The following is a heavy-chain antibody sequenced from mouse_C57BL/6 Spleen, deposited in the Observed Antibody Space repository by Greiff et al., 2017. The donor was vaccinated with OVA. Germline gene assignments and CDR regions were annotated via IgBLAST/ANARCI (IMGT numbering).Heavy chain of an antibody. CDR1: GYAFSSSW. D-gene: IGHD1-1*01. CDR3: ARSNYYGSSGCAY. CDR2: IYPGDGDT. V-gene: IGHV1-82*01. J-gene: IGHJ3*01. Sequence: VQLQQSGPELVKPGASVKISCKASGYAFSSSWMNWVKQRPGKGLEWIGRIYPGDGDTNYNGKFKGKATLTADTSSSTAYMQLSSLTSEDSAVYFCARSNYYGSSGCAYWGQGTLVTVSA.